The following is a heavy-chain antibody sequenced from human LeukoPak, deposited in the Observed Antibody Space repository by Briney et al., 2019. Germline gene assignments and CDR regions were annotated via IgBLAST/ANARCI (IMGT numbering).Heavy chain of an antibody. V-gene: IGHV4-39*01. J-gene: IGHJ4*02. CDR3: ARHRSGWYESDS. CDR2: IYYSGST. D-gene: IGHD6-19*01. CDR1: ADSINSSTSY. Sequence: PSETLSLICAVSADSINSSTSYWGWIRQPPGKGLEWIGSIYYSGSTYYNPSLRVTISLDTSKNQFSLKLNSVTAPNTAVYYCARHRSGWYESDSWGQGTLVTVSS.